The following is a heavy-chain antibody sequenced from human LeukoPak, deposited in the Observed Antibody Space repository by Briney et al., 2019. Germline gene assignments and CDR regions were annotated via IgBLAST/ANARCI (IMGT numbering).Heavy chain of an antibody. CDR2: MRQDGSEK. J-gene: IGHJ4*02. D-gene: IGHD2-15*01. V-gene: IGHV3-7*01. Sequence: GGSLRLSCAASGFSFSSHIISWVRQAPGKGLEWVANMRQDGSEKYYMDSVKGRFTISRDNAKNSLYLQMNSLTAEDTAVYYCARQNLALVVVVAATSPPFYFDYWGQGTLVTVSS. CDR3: ARQNLALVVVVAATSPPFYFDY. CDR1: GFSFSSHI.